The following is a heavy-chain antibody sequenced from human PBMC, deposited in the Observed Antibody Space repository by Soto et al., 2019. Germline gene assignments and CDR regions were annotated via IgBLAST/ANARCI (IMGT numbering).Heavy chain of an antibody. D-gene: IGHD6-13*01. CDR3: AREGKGSSWQLVLDYYGMDV. V-gene: IGHV1-69*13. CDR2: IIPIFGTA. CDR1: GGTFSSYA. Sequence: ASVKVSCKASGGTFSSYAISWVRQAPGQGLEWMGGIIPIFGTANYAQKFQGRVTITADESTSTAYMEPSSLRSEDTAVYYCAREGKGSSWQLVLDYYGMDVWGQGTTVTVSS. J-gene: IGHJ6*02.